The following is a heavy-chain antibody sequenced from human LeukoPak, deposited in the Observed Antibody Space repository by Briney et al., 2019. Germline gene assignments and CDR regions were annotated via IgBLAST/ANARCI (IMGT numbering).Heavy chain of an antibody. CDR1: GFTFSSYS. D-gene: IGHD3-10*01. CDR2: ISSSSYI. V-gene: IGHV3-21*01. CDR3: ARAAGGQDAFDI. J-gene: IGHJ3*02. Sequence: PGGSLRLSCAASGFTFSSYSMNWVRQAPGKGLEWVSSISSSSYIYYADSVKGRFTISRDNAKNSLYLQMNSLRAEDTAVYYCARAAGGQDAFDIWGQGTMVTVSS.